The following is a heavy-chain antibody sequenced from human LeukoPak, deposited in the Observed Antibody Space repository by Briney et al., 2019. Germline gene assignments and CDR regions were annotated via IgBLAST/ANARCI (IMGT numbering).Heavy chain of an antibody. Sequence: GGSLRLSCAASGFTFSSYWMSWVRQAPGKGLEWVSSISTSSSYISYAGSMKGRFTISRDNAKNSLYLQMNSLRAEDTAVYYCASAHYGSGSYVIDYWGQGTLVTVSS. V-gene: IGHV3-21*01. CDR2: ISTSSSYI. D-gene: IGHD3-10*01. J-gene: IGHJ4*02. CDR3: ASAHYGSGSYVIDY. CDR1: GFTFSSYW.